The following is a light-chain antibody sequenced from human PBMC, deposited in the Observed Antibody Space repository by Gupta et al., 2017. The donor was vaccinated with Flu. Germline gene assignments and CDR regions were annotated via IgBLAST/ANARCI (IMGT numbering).Light chain of an antibody. Sequence: GERVTITCRASQGIRNDLGWYQQKPGKAPKLLIYAASSLQSGVPSRFSGSGSGTDFTLTISSLQPEDFATYYCLQDYNYPYTFGQGTKLEIK. V-gene: IGKV1-6*01. CDR1: QGIRND. J-gene: IGKJ2*01. CDR3: LQDYNYPYT. CDR2: AAS.